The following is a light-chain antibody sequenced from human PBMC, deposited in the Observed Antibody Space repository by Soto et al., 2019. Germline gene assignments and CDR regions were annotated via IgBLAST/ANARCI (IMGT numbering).Light chain of an antibody. V-gene: IGLV6-57*04. Sequence: NFMLTQPHSVSESPGKTLSISGTRSSGSIANNYVQWYQQRPGSAPTTVIYENNQRLSGVPDRFSGSTDGSSNSASLTISGLQNEDEADYYCQSYDSDFVVFGGGTKLTVL. CDR1: SGSIANNY. J-gene: IGLJ2*01. CDR3: QSYDSDFVV. CDR2: ENN.